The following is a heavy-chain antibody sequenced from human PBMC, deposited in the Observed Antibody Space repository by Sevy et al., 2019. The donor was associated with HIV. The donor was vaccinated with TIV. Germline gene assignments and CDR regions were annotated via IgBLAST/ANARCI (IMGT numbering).Heavy chain of an antibody. CDR2: IYWDDDK. V-gene: IGHV2-5*02. CDR1: GFSLSTSGVG. D-gene: IGHD2-2*01. CDR3: AHFKGYCSSTSCYGGFDP. J-gene: IGHJ5*02. Sequence: SGPTLVNPTQTLTLTCTFSGFSLSTSGVGVGWIRQPPGKALEWLALIYWDDDKRYSPSLKSRLTITKDTSKNQVVLTMTNMDPVDTATYYCAHFKGYCSSTSCYGGFDPWGQGTLVTVSS.